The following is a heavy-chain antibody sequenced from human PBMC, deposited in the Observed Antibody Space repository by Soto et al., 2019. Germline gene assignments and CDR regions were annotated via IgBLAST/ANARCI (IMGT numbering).Heavy chain of an antibody. D-gene: IGHD3-10*01. V-gene: IGHV4-34*01. CDR3: ASARWFREPFAY. J-gene: IGHJ4*02. CDR2: INHSGST. Sequence: PSETLSLTCAVSGGSFSGYYWSRIRQPPGKGLEWIGEINHSGSTNYNPSLKSRVTISVDTSKNQFSLKLSSVTAADTAVYYCASARWFREPFAYWGQGTLVTVSS. CDR1: GGSFSGYY.